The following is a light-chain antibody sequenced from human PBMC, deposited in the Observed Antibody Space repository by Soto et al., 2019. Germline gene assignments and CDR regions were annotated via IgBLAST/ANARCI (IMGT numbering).Light chain of an antibody. J-gene: IGKJ2*01. Sequence: EIVMTQSPASLSVSPGDGATLSCRASQSVASNVAWYQQKPGQGPRLLIHGASTRAVGVTARFSGSGSGTDFTLTISSLQSEDFAVYYCQQYHNWPPQYTFGQGTNLQI. CDR3: QQYHNWPPQYT. CDR1: QSVASN. V-gene: IGKV3-15*01. CDR2: GAS.